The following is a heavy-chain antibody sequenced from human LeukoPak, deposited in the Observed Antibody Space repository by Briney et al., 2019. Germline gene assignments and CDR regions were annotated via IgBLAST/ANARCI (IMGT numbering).Heavy chain of an antibody. J-gene: IGHJ4*02. CDR2: ISGSGGST. Sequence: GGSLRLSCAASGFTFSSNAMSWVRQAPGKGLEWVSAISGSGGSTYYADSVKGRFTISRDNSKNTLYLQMNSLRAEDTAVYYCAKGTYSGYDVDYWGQGTLVTVSS. V-gene: IGHV3-23*01. CDR1: GFTFSSNA. CDR3: AKGTYSGYDVDY. D-gene: IGHD5-12*01.